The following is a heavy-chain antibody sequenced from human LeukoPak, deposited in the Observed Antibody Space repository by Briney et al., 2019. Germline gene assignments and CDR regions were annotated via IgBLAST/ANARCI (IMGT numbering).Heavy chain of an antibody. J-gene: IGHJ6*02. Sequence: GGSLRLSCAASGFAFSDSAMYWVRQASGRGLEWVGRIRSKANNYATTYAASVKGRFTISRDDSKNTAYLQMNSLKTEDTAVYYCARGRYRAALDVWGQGATVTVSS. D-gene: IGHD4-11*01. V-gene: IGHV3-73*01. CDR3: ARGRYRAALDV. CDR1: GFAFSDSA. CDR2: IRSKANNYAT.